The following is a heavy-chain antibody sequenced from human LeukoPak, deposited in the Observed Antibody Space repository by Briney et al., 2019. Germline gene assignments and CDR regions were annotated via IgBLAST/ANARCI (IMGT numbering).Heavy chain of an antibody. Sequence: GGSLRLSCAASGFTFSSYSMNWVRQAPGKGLEWVSSISSSSSYIYYADSVKGRFTISRDNSKNTLYLQMNSLRAEDTAVYYCAKQAAQAGNFDYWGQGTLVTVSS. D-gene: IGHD2-15*01. V-gene: IGHV3-21*04. CDR2: ISSSSSYI. CDR3: AKQAAQAGNFDY. J-gene: IGHJ4*02. CDR1: GFTFSSYS.